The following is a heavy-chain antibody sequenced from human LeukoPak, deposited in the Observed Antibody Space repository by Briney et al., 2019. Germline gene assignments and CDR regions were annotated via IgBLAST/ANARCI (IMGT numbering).Heavy chain of an antibody. V-gene: IGHV1-2*02. CDR1: GYTFTGYY. CDR3: ARALEDTMLPYNWFDP. D-gene: IGHD3-16*01. CDR2: INPNSGGT. Sequence: SVKVSCKASGYTFTGYYMHWVRQAPGQGLEWMGWINPNSGGTNYAQKFQGRVTMTRDTSISTAYMELSRLRSDDTAVYYCARALEDTMLPYNWFDPWGQGTLVTVSS. J-gene: IGHJ5*02.